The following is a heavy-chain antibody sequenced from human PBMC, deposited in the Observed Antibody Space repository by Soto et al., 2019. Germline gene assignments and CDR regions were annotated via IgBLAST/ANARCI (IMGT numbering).Heavy chain of an antibody. D-gene: IGHD4-17*01. CDR2: IDSSSVYI. J-gene: IGHJ6*02. Sequence: PGGSLILSCAASGFSFSDYSMNWVRQAPGKRLEWVSSIDSSSVYIYYADSLKGRFTISRDNAKNSLYLQMDSLRAEDTAVYYCARDGSTETTNFHYAMDVWGQGTTVTVSS. V-gene: IGHV3-21*01. CDR3: ARDGSTETTNFHYAMDV. CDR1: GFSFSDYS.